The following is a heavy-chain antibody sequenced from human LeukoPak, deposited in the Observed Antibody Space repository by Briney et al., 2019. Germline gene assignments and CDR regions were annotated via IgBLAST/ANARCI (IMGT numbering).Heavy chain of an antibody. CDR2: IYYSGST. Sequence: PSETLSLTCTVSGGSISSYYWSWIRQPPGKGLEWIGYIYYSGSTNYNPSLKSRVTISVDTSKNQFSLKLSSVTAADTAVYYCARDGGLTYNDAFDIWGQGTMVTVSS. J-gene: IGHJ3*02. CDR1: GGSISSYY. V-gene: IGHV4-59*12. CDR3: ARDGGLTYNDAFDI. D-gene: IGHD1-1*01.